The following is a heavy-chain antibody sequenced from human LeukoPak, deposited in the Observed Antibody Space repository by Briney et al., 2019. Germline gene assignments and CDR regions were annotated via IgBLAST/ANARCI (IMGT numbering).Heavy chain of an antibody. D-gene: IGHD6-19*01. J-gene: IGHJ4*02. CDR3: ARGYSSGWPDY. V-gene: IGHV3-64D*06. Sequence: TGGSLRLSCSASGFTFSSYAMHWVRQAPGKGLEYVSAISSNGGSTYYADSVKGRFTISRDNSKNTLYLQMSSLRAEDTAVYYCARGYSSGWPDYWGQGTLVTVSS. CDR1: GFTFSSYA. CDR2: ISSNGGST.